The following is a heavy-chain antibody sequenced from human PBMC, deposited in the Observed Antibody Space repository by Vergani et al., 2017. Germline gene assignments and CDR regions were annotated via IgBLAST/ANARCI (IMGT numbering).Heavy chain of an antibody. Sequence: QVQLQESGPGLVKPSETLTLTCDVSDSSIMTNPYWGWFRQSPGKGLEWIGCIHHSGDTHYNSALKGRVSISIVSSSKFSLSLTAVTAADTAIYYYARHHGSGGFFTSSYLYGMDVWGHGTMVTVSS. CDR1: DSSIMTNPY. D-gene: IGHD3-10*01. J-gene: IGHJ6*02. CDR2: IHHSGDT. CDR3: ARHHGSGGFFTSSYLYGMDV. V-gene: IGHV4-38-2*01.